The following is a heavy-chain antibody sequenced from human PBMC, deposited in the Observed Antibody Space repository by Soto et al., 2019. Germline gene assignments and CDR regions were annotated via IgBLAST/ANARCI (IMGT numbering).Heavy chain of an antibody. D-gene: IGHD3-22*01. CDR2: IYYSGST. J-gene: IGHJ3*02. V-gene: IGHV4-31*03. Sequence: SETLSLTCTVSGGSISSGGYYWSWIRQHPGKGLEWIGYIYYSGSTYYNPSLKSRVTISVDTSKNQFSLKLSSVTAADTAVYYCARGPRKSQWGITMIVVVIKSAFDIWGQGKMVTVSS. CDR3: ARGPRKSQWGITMIVVVIKSAFDI. CDR1: GGSISSGGYY.